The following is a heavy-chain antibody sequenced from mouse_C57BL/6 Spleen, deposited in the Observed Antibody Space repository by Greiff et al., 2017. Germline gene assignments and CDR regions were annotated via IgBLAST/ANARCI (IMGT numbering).Heavy chain of an antibody. CDR2: IDPETGGT. V-gene: IGHV1-15*01. CDR3: TRDSSLCFDY. J-gene: IGHJ2*01. CDR1: GYTFTDYA. D-gene: IGHD3-2*01. Sequence: VQLQQSGAELVRPGASVTLSCKASGYTFTDYAMHWVKQTPVHGLEWIGAIDPETGGTASNQKFKGKAILTADKASSTAYMELRILTSEDSAVYYCTRDSSLCFDYWGQGTTLTVSS.